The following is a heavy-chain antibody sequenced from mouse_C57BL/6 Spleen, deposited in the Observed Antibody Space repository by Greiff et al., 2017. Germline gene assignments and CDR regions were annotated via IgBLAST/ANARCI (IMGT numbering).Heavy chain of an antibody. J-gene: IGHJ2*01. D-gene: IGHD2-5*01. CDR1: GFTFSDYY. Sequence: EVHLVESEGGLVQPGSSMKLSCTASGFTFSDYYMAWVRQVPEKGLEWVANINYDGSSTYYLDSLTSRFIISRDNAKNILYLQMSSLKSEDTATYYCAREGGSNSPFDYWGQGTTLTVSS. CDR3: AREGGSNSPFDY. V-gene: IGHV5-16*01. CDR2: INYDGSST.